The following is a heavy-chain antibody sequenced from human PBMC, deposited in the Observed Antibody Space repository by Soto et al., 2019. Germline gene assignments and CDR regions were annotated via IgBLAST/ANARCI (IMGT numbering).Heavy chain of an antibody. CDR1: GGSISSGGYY. CDR3: ARERCGYYGPCSPYGMDV. Sequence: PSETLSLTCTVSGGSISSGGYYWSWIRQHPGKGLEWIGYIYYSGSTYYNPSLKSRVTISVDTSKNQFSLKLSSVTAADTAVYYCARERCGYYGPCSPYGMDVWGQGTTVTVSS. D-gene: IGHD3-3*01. J-gene: IGHJ6*02. V-gene: IGHV4-31*03. CDR2: IYYSGST.